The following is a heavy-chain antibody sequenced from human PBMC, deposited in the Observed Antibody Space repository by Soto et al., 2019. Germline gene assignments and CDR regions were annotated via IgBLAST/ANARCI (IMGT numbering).Heavy chain of an antibody. Sequence: QVQLVQSGAEVKKPGSSVKVSCKASGGTFSSYAISWVRQAPGQGLEWMGGIIPIFGTANYAQKFQARVTITADESTSSGYMELSSLRSEDTAVYYCARSRFSGGWYLVAFDIWGQGTMVTVSS. J-gene: IGHJ3*02. CDR1: GGTFSSYA. CDR3: ARSRFSGGWYLVAFDI. D-gene: IGHD6-19*01. CDR2: IIPIFGTA. V-gene: IGHV1-69*01.